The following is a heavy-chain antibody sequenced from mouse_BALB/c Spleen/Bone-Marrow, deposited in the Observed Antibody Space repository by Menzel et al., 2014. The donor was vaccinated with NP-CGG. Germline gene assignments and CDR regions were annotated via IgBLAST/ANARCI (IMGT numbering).Heavy chain of an antibody. CDR3: ARDKGGILFDY. CDR2: IRNKANGYTT. V-gene: IGHV7-3*02. J-gene: IGHJ2*01. Sequence: EVQGVESGGGLVQPRGSLRLSCATSGFTFTDYYMNWVRQPPGKALEWLGFIRNKANGYTTEYSASVKGRFTISRDNSQSILYLQMNTLRAEDSATYYCARDKGGILFDYWGQGTTLTVSS. CDR1: GFTFTDYY. D-gene: IGHD1-1*02.